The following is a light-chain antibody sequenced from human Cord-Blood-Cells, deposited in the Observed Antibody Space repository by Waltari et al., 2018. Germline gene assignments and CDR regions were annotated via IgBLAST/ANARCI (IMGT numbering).Light chain of an antibody. V-gene: IGKV4-1*01. CDR2: WAS. CDR3: QQYYSTPQT. CDR1: QSVLYSSNNKND. Sequence: DIVMTQSQDSLAVSLGERATINCKSSQSVLYSSNNKNDLAWYQQKPGQPPKLLIYWASTRESGVPDRFSGSGSGTDFTLTISRLQAEDVAVYYCQQYYSTPQTFGQGTKVEIK. J-gene: IGKJ1*01.